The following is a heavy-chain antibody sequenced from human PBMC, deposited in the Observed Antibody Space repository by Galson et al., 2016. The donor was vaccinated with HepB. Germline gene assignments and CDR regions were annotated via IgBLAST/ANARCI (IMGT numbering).Heavy chain of an antibody. CDR3: ARAQTTVVTAPFDY. Sequence: SLRLSCAASGFTFSDYYMSWIRQAPGKGLEWISYISSSVSTIYYADSGRGRFTISRDSAKNSLYLQMNSLRAEDTAVYYCARAQTTVVTAPFDYWGQGTLVTVSS. D-gene: IGHD4-23*01. V-gene: IGHV3-11*04. J-gene: IGHJ4*02. CDR2: ISSSVSTI. CDR1: GFTFSDYY.